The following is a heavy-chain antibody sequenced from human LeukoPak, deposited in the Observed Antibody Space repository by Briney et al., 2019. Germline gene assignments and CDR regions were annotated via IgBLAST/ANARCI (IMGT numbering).Heavy chain of an antibody. CDR1: GFTFTTSV. CDR2: IVAGRGNT. Sequence: PVKVSCKASGFTFTTSVIQWVRQARGQRLEWIGWIVAGRGNTNYAQKLQERVTITRDMSTSTAYMELNSLRSDDTAVYYCAADQQWLVPWGQGTLVTVSS. J-gene: IGHJ5*02. CDR3: AADQQWLVP. D-gene: IGHD6-19*01. V-gene: IGHV1-58*02.